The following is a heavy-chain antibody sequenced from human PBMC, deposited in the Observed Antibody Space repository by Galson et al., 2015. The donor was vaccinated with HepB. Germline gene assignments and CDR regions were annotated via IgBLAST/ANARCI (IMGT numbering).Heavy chain of an antibody. Sequence: SLRLSCVASGFTFSSYPMTWVRQAPGKGLEWVSAISGNGGSTFYADSVKGRFTISRDNPKNTLYLQMDSLRAEETAVYYCAKASRDSNYYFDCWGQGTLVTVSS. D-gene: IGHD4-11*01. V-gene: IGHV3-23*01. CDR1: GFTFSSYP. J-gene: IGHJ4*02. CDR3: AKASRDSNYYFDC. CDR2: ISGNGGST.